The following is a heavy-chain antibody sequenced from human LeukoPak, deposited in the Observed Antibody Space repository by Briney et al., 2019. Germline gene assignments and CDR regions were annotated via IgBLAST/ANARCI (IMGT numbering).Heavy chain of an antibody. CDR1: GFTVSNNY. D-gene: IGHD3-10*01. V-gene: IGHV3-53*01. Sequence: GGSLRLSCSASGFTVSNNYMTWVRQAPGKGLEWVSVIYSGTTAYYAGSVKGRFTISRDNSKNTLYLQTNSLRPDDTAVYYCARLGQGLDRGVQNAFDIWGHGTMVIVSS. CDR2: IYSGTTA. CDR3: ARLGQGLDRGVQNAFDI. J-gene: IGHJ3*02.